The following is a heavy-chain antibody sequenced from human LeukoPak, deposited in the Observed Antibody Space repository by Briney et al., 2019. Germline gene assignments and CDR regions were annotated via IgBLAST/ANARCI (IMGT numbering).Heavy chain of an antibody. CDR3: ARDIEYCSSTSCLPI. J-gene: IGHJ3*02. D-gene: IGHD2-2*01. CDR2: IVVGSGVT. Sequence: TSVKVSCKASGFTFTNSAMQWVRQARGQRLEWIGWIVVGSGVTNYAQKFQGRVTMTRDTSINTVYMELSRLRSDDTAVYYCARDIEYCSSTSCLPIWGQGTMVTVSS. V-gene: IGHV1-58*02. CDR1: GFTFTNSA.